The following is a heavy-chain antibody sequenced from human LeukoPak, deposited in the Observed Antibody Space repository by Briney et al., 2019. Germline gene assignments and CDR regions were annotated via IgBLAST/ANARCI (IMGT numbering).Heavy chain of an antibody. V-gene: IGHV3-7*01. J-gene: IGHJ5*02. D-gene: IGHD6-19*01. CDR3: ARDPYSSGWYSP. CDR1: GFTLTNYW. CDR2: IKRDGSEK. Sequence: PGGSLRLSCATSGFTLTNYWMSWVRQAPGKGLEWVANIKRDGSEKYYVDSVKGRFTISRDNAKNSLYLQMNSLRADDTAVYYCARDPYSSGWYSPWGQGTLVTVSS.